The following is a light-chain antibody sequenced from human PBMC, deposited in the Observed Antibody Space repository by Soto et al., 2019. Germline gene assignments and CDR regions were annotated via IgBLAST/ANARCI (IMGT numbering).Light chain of an antibody. CDR2: LNNDGSH. CDR3: QTWGTGFQV. J-gene: IGLJ2*01. CDR1: SGHSSYA. Sequence: QTVVTQSPSASASLGASVKLTCTLSSGHSSYAIAWHQKQPGKGPRYLMDLNNDGSHSKRDGIPDRFSGSSSGAERYLIISSLQSEDEADYYCQTWGTGFQVFGGGTKLTVL. V-gene: IGLV4-69*01.